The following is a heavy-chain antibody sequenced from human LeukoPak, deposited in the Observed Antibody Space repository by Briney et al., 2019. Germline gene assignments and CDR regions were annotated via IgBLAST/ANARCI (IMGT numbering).Heavy chain of an antibody. V-gene: IGHV4-39*07. CDR3: ARAVGTDGYNLWVY. CDR2: IYYTGST. J-gene: IGHJ4*02. CDR1: SGSISSSTYY. Sequence: SETLSLTCTVSSGSISSSTYYWGWIPQPPGKGLEWIGTIYYTGSTYYNPSLKSRVTISVDTSKNQFSLKLSSVTAADTGVYYCARAVGTDGYNLWVYWGQGTLVTVSS. D-gene: IGHD5-24*01.